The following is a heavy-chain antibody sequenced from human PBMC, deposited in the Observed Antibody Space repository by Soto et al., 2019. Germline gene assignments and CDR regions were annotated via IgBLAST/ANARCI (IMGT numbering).Heavy chain of an antibody. D-gene: IGHD1-26*01. Sequence: GASVKVSCKASGFTFTSSAMQWVRQARGQSLERIGWIVVGSGNTNYAQKFQERVTITRDMSTSTAYMELSSLRSEDTAVYYCAADRGGSPPSYRFDYWGQGTLVTVSS. CDR1: GFTFTSSA. V-gene: IGHV1-58*02. CDR2: IVVGSGNT. J-gene: IGHJ4*02. CDR3: AADRGGSPPSYRFDY.